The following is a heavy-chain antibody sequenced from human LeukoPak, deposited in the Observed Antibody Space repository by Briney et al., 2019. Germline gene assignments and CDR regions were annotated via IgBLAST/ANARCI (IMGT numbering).Heavy chain of an antibody. Sequence: SETLSLTCTVSGGSISSYYWSWIRQPPGKGLEWIGYIYYSGSTNYNPSLKSRVTISVDASKNQFSLKLSSVTAADTAVYYCAREDTATAPFDYWGQGTLVTVSS. V-gene: IGHV4-59*01. D-gene: IGHD5-18*01. CDR3: AREDTATAPFDY. CDR2: IYYSGST. J-gene: IGHJ4*02. CDR1: GGSISSYY.